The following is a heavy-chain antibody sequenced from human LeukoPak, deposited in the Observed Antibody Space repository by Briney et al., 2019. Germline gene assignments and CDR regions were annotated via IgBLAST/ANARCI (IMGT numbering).Heavy chain of an antibody. CDR1: GFTFDDYG. CDR2: INWNGGST. V-gene: IGHV3-20*04. Sequence: PGGSLRLSCAASGFTFDDYGMSWVRQAPGKGLEGGSGINWNGGSTGYADSVKGRFTISRDNAKNSLYLQMNSLRAEDTALYYCARVDNIVVVPAASYYFDYWGQGTLVTVSS. D-gene: IGHD2-2*01. J-gene: IGHJ4*02. CDR3: ARVDNIVVVPAASYYFDY.